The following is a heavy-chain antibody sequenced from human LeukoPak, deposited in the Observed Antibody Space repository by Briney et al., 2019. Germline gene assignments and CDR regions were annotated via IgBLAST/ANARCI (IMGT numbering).Heavy chain of an antibody. Sequence: GGSVKVSCKASGYTFTGYYMHWVRQAPGQGLEWMGWINPNSGGTNYAQKFQGWVTMTRDTSISTAYMELSRLRSDDTAVYYCARGADCSSTSCYDDGMDVWGKGTTVTVSS. V-gene: IGHV1-2*04. CDR2: INPNSGGT. CDR3: ARGADCSSTSCYDDGMDV. CDR1: GYTFTGYY. D-gene: IGHD2-2*01. J-gene: IGHJ6*04.